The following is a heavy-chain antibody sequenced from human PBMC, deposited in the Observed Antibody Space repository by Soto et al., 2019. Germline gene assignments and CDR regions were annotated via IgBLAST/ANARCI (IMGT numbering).Heavy chain of an antibody. J-gene: IGHJ6*02. CDR1: GYTFTNNW. CDR3: AASIFYYGMDV. CDR2: IYPGDSDT. V-gene: IGHV5-51*01. Sequence: GESLKISCKGSGYTFTNNWVGWVRQMPGKGLEWMGIIYPGDSDTKYNPSFQGQVTISADKSITTTYLRWTSLKASDTAIYYCAASIFYYGMDVWGQGTTVTVSS.